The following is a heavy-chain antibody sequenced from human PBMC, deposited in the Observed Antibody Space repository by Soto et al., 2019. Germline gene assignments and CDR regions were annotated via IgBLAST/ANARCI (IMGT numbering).Heavy chain of an antibody. CDR1: GFTFSSYS. CDR2: ISSSSSTI. CDR3: ARDRRDGYTTWFDP. D-gene: IGHD5-12*01. J-gene: IGHJ5*02. Sequence: GGSLRLSCAASGFTFSSYSMNWVRQAPGKGLEWVSYISSSSSTIYYADSVKGRFTISRDNAKNSLYLQMNSLRDEDTAVYYYARDRRDGYTTWFDPWGQGTLVTVSS. V-gene: IGHV3-48*02.